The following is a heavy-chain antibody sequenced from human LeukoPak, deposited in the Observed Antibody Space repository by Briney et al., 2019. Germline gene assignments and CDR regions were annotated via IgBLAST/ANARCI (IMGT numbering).Heavy chain of an antibody. CDR2: ISGSGDST. CDR1: GLTFSIYA. CDR3: AKDPPLWFGESHYFDY. J-gene: IGHJ4*02. Sequence: PGGSLRLSCAASGLTFSIYAMNWVRQAPGKGLEWVSGISGSGDSTYYADSVKGRFTISRDNSKNTLYLQMNSLRAEDTAVYYCAKDPPLWFGESHYFDYWGQGTLVTVSS. V-gene: IGHV3-23*01. D-gene: IGHD3-10*01.